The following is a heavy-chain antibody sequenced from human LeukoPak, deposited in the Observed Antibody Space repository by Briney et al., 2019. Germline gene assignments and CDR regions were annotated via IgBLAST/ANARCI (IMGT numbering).Heavy chain of an antibody. D-gene: IGHD4-23*01. CDR2: IYYSGNT. J-gene: IGHJ6*03. CDR1: GGSISSSNYY. Sequence: KPSETLSLTCTVSGGSISSSNYYWAWIRQPPGKGLEWIGSIYYSGNTYYNPSLKSRVTISVDTSKNQFSLKLSSVTAADTAVYYCARQGGNWPHYYYMDVWGKGTTVTISS. V-gene: IGHV4-39*01. CDR3: ARQGGNWPHYYYMDV.